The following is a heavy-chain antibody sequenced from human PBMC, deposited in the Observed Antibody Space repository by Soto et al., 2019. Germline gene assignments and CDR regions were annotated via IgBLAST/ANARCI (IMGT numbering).Heavy chain of an antibody. CDR3: ARGPYDDIGHFFSYSYGMDV. V-gene: IGHV1-18*01. D-gene: IGHD3-22*01. CDR2: ISPYNGDT. CDR1: GYSFTAYG. J-gene: IGHJ6*02. Sequence: QDQLVQSGDEVKKPGASVKVSCRASGYSFTAYGVSWVRKAPGQGLEWMGWISPYNGDTTYAQKLQGRVTMTADTSTNTAYMELRSLRSDETAAYFCARGPYDDIGHFFSYSYGMDVWGPGTTGTVSS.